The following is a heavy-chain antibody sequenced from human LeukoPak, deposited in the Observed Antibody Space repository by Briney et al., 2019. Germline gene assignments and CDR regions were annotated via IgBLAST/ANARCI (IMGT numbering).Heavy chain of an antibody. CDR3: AKGTDVDTAMVIAFDI. Sequence: PGGSLRLSCAASGFTFTTYAMTWVRQAPGKGLEWVSTISASGASTYYADSVKGRFTISRDNSKNTLYLQMNSLRAEDTAVYYCAKGTDVDTAMVIAFDIWGQGTMVTVSS. J-gene: IGHJ3*02. D-gene: IGHD5-18*01. V-gene: IGHV3-23*01. CDR2: ISASGAST. CDR1: GFTFTTYA.